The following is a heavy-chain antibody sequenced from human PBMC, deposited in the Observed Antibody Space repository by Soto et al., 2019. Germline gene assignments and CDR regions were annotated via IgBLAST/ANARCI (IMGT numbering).Heavy chain of an antibody. J-gene: IGHJ4*02. CDR2: ISAHNGNT. Sequence: QVHLVQSGAEVKKPGASVKVSCKGSGYDFTTSGITWVRQAPGQGLEWMAWISAHNGNTDYAQKLQGRVTVTRDTSTSTAYEELRSLRSDDTAMYSCARGRYGDYWGQGALVTVSS. V-gene: IGHV1-18*01. CDR3: ARGRYGDY. D-gene: IGHD1-1*01. CDR1: GYDFTTSG.